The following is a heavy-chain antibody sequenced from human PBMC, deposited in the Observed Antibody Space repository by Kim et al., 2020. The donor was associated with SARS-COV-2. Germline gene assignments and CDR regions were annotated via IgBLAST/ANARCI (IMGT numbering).Heavy chain of an antibody. J-gene: IGHJ1*01. CDR3: ANLHYYSSQY. D-gene: IGHD3-10*01. Sequence: YYADSGKGGSTVSRDNAKNSLSLQMASLSPEDTAVYYSANLHYYSSQYWGQGTLVTVSS. V-gene: IGHV3-11*01.